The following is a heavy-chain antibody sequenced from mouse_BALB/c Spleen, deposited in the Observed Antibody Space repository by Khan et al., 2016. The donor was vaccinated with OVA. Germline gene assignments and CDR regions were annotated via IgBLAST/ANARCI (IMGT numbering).Heavy chain of an antibody. CDR3: ARDYYVNFDY. V-gene: IGHV5-17*02. CDR2: ISSGSSTI. CDR1: GFTFSSFG. D-gene: IGHD1-1*01. J-gene: IGHJ2*01. Sequence: EVELVESGGGLVQPGGSRKLSCAATGFTFSSFGMHWVRQAPEKGLEWVAFISSGSSTIYYADPVKGRFTISRDNPKNTLFLQMTSLRSADTAMYYCARDYYVNFDYWGQGTTLTVSS.